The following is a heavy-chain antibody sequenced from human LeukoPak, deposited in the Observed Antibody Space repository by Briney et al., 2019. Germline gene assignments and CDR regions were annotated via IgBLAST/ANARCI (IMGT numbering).Heavy chain of an antibody. CDR2: IYPGDSDS. CDR1: GYSSTSYW. Sequence: GESLKISCKGSGYSSTSYWIGWVRQMPGKGLEWMGIIYPGDSDSRNSPSFQGQVTISADKSISTAYLQWSSLEASDTAMYYCARRRPGYCSGGSCYGYYFDYWGQGTLVTVSS. CDR3: ARRRPGYCSGGSCYGYYFDY. D-gene: IGHD2-15*01. J-gene: IGHJ4*02. V-gene: IGHV5-51*01.